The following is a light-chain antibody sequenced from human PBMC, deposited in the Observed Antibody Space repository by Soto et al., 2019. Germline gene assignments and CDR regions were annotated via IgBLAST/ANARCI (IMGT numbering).Light chain of an antibody. J-gene: IGKJ3*01. Sequence: EIVLTQSPGTLSLSPGERATLHCRASQSVGSNYLAWYQQKPGQAPRVLIYGASSRATGIPDRFSGSGSGADFTLTISRLEPEDFAVYYCQQYTTSPFTFGPGTKVDIK. CDR1: QSVGSNY. CDR3: QQYTTSPFT. CDR2: GAS. V-gene: IGKV3-20*01.